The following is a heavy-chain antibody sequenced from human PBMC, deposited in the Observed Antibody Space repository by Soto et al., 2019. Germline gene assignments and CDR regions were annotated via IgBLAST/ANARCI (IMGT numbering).Heavy chain of an antibody. CDR2: INHSGST. V-gene: IGHV4-34*02. Sequence: QVQLQQWGAGLLKPSETLSLTCAVYGGSFSGYYWSWIRQPPGKGLEWIGEINHSGSTNYNPSLKSRVTISVDTSKNQFSLKLCSVTVADTALYYCAITVVTPREYFQHWGQDTLVTVSS. CDR3: AITVVTPREYFQH. CDR1: GGSFSGYY. D-gene: IGHD2-21*02. J-gene: IGHJ1*01.